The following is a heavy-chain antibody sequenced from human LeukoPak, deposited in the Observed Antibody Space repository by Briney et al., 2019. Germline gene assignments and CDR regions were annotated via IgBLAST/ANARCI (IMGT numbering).Heavy chain of an antibody. V-gene: IGHV3-7*03. CDR2: IKEDGSDK. CDR3: ARNSGWFRFDY. D-gene: IGHD6-19*01. Sequence: GGSLRLSCAASGFAFSNYWMDWVRQSPGKGLEWVANIKEDGSDKYYVDSVKGRFTISRDNAKNSLYLQMNSLRAEDTAVYYCARNSGWFRFDYWGQGTLVTVSS. J-gene: IGHJ4*02. CDR1: GFAFSNYW.